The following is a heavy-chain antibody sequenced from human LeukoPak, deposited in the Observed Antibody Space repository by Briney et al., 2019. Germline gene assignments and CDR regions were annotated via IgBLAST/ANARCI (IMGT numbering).Heavy chain of an antibody. V-gene: IGHV4-4*07. J-gene: IGHJ5*02. CDR2: ISGGRT. D-gene: IGHD1/OR15-1a*01. CDR3: AMRVREQRDTSPGNWLDP. CDR1: GVTLGGNC. Sequence: SETLSLTCTASGVTLGGNCWNWIRQSPESGLEWIGRISGGRTKYNPSLMSRVTISFDTSKYQFSLNLRSVTAADTAVYYCAMRVREQRDTSPGNWLDPWGQGTLVTVSS.